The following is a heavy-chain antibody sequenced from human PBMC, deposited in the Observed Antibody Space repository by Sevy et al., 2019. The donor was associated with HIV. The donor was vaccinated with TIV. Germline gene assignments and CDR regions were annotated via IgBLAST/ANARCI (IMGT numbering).Heavy chain of an antibody. J-gene: IGHJ6*02. CDR1: GFTFSSYS. V-gene: IGHV3-48*02. D-gene: IGHD3-10*01. CDR3: ARVDFYGSGYYYGMDV. Sequence: EGSLRLSCAASGFTFSSYSMNWVRQAPGKGLEWVSYISSSSSTIYYAHSVKGRFTISRDNAKNSLYLQMNSLRDEDTAVYYCARVDFYGSGYYYGMDVWGQGTTVTVSS. CDR2: ISSSSSTI.